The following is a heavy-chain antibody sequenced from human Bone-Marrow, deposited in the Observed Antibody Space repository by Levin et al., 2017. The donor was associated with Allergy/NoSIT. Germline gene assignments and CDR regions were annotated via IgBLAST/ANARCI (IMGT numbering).Heavy chain of an antibody. CDR3: ARDRADIYDDTYYYPTGFDF. J-gene: IGHJ3*01. Sequence: PGESLKISCKASGYTLSAYYIHWVRQAPGQGLEWMGWVSPYNGKADPAQTFRDRVTMTWDTSISTASMELSRLTPDDTAVYYCARDRADIYDDTYYYPTGFDFWGQGTMVTVSS. D-gene: IGHD3-16*01. CDR2: VSPYNGKA. V-gene: IGHV1-2*02. CDR1: GYTLSAYY.